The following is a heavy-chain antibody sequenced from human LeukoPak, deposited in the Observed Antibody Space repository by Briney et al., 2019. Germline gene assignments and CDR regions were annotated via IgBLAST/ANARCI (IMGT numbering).Heavy chain of an antibody. CDR1: GFTFSSYA. CDR2: ISYDGSNK. J-gene: IGHJ3*02. CDR3: AKRFGESPAGGFDI. V-gene: IGHV3-30-3*02. D-gene: IGHD3-10*01. Sequence: PGGSLRLSCAASGFTFSSYAMHWVRQAPGKGLEWVAVISYDGSNKYYADSVKGRFTISRDNSKNTLYLQMNSLRTEDTAVYYCAKRFGESPAGGFDIWGQGTMVTVSS.